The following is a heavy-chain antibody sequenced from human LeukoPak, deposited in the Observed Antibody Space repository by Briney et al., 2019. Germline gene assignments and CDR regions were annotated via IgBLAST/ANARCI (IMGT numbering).Heavy chain of an antibody. J-gene: IGHJ4*02. CDR1: GGSFSGYY. Sequence: SETLSLTCAVYGGSFSGYYWSWIRQPPGKGLERIGEINHSGSTNYNPSLKSRVTISVDTSKNQFSLKLSSVTAEDTAVYYCARDRASSLVDTAMAKVDYWGQGTLVTVSS. V-gene: IGHV4-34*01. CDR2: INHSGST. CDR3: ARDRASSLVDTAMAKVDY. D-gene: IGHD5-18*01.